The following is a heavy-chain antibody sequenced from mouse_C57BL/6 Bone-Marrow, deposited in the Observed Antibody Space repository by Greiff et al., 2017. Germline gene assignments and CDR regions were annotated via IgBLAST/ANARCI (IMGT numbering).Heavy chain of an antibody. D-gene: IGHD2-5*01. J-gene: IGHJ2*01. CDR3: ARERSYYSNYDFDY. Sequence: VQLQQPGAELVMPGASVKLSCKASGYTFTSYWMHWVKQRPGQGLEWIGEIDPSDSYTNYNQQFKGKSTLTVDTSSSTAYMQLSSLTSEDSAVYYCARERSYYSNYDFDYWGQGTTLTVSS. CDR2: IDPSDSYT. V-gene: IGHV1-69*01. CDR1: GYTFTSYW.